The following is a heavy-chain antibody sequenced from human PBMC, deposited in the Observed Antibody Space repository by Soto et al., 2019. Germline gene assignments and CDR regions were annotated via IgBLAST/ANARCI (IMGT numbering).Heavy chain of an antibody. V-gene: IGHV1-2*02. CDR2: INPNSGGT. J-gene: IGHJ3*02. CDR1: GYTFTGYY. Sequence: ASVKVSCKASGYTFTGYYMHWVRQAPGQGLEWMGWINPNSGGTNYAQKFQGRVTMTRDTSISTAYMGLSRLRSDDTAVYYCASVGXGDYIWPVSEDLDAFDIWGQGTMVTVSS. D-gene: IGHD4-17*01. CDR3: ASVGXGDYIWPVSEDLDAFDI.